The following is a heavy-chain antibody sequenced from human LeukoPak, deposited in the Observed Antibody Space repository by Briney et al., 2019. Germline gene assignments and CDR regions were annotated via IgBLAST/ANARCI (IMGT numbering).Heavy chain of an antibody. D-gene: IGHD3-3*02. J-gene: IGHJ4*02. V-gene: IGHV4-39*01. CDR3: GRLAGRTLAQAFYYDC. Sequence: SETLSLTCTVSGGSIRSNSNYWGWIRQPPGKGPEWIGTIHHSGSSSYNPSLKSRVTISIDTSRNQFSLKLSSVTAADTAVFYCGRLAGRTLAQAFYYDCWGQGLLVTVSS. CDR1: GGSIRSNSNY. CDR2: IHHSGSS.